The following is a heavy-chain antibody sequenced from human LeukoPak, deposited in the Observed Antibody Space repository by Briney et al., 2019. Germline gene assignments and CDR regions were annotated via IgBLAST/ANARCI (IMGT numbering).Heavy chain of an antibody. CDR2: IIPIFGTA. D-gene: IGHD6-13*01. V-gene: IGHV1-69*13. CDR3: ARGKQLAPLGH. Sequence: SVNVSCKASGGTFSSYAISRVRQAPGQGLEWMGGIIPIFGTANYAQKFQGRVTITADESTSTAYMELSSLRSEDTAVYYCARGKQLAPLGHWGQGTLVTVSS. J-gene: IGHJ1*01. CDR1: GGTFSSYA.